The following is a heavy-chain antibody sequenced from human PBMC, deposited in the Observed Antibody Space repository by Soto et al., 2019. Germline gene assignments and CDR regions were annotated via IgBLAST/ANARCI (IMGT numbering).Heavy chain of an antibody. Sequence: GGSLRLSCAASGFTFSSYSMNWVRQAPGKGLEWVSDIIDSGGSTYYADSVKGRFTISRDNAKNSVDLQMNSLRDEDTAVYYCARSYYHDSSAYYYDYWGQGALVTVSS. V-gene: IGHV3-48*02. J-gene: IGHJ4*02. CDR2: IIDSGGST. CDR1: GFTFSSYS. CDR3: ARSYYHDSSAYYYDY. D-gene: IGHD3-22*01.